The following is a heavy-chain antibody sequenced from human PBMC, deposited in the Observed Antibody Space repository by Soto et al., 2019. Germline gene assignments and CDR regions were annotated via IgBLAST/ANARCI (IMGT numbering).Heavy chain of an antibody. Sequence: QVQLVQSGAEVKKPGASVKVSCKASGYTFTSYYMHWVRQAPGQGLEWMGIINPSGGSTSYAQKFQGRVTMTRDTSTSTVYMELSSLRSEDTAVYYCARDRSPVDDYGDYGARYYMDVWGKGTTVTVSS. V-gene: IGHV1-46*03. D-gene: IGHD4-17*01. J-gene: IGHJ6*03. CDR2: INPSGGST. CDR3: ARDRSPVDDYGDYGARYYMDV. CDR1: GYTFTSYY.